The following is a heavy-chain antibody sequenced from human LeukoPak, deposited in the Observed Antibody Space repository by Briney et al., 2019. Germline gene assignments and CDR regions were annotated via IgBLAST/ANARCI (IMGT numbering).Heavy chain of an antibody. Sequence: ASVKVSCKASGYTFTGYYMHWVRQAPGQGLEWMGWINPNSGGTNYAQKFQGRVTMTRDTSISTAYMELSRLRSDDTAVYYCARDPTMVRGVISNWFDPWGQGTLVTVSS. D-gene: IGHD3-10*01. CDR3: ARDPTMVRGVISNWFDP. J-gene: IGHJ5*02. CDR2: INPNSGGT. V-gene: IGHV1-2*02. CDR1: GYTFTGYY.